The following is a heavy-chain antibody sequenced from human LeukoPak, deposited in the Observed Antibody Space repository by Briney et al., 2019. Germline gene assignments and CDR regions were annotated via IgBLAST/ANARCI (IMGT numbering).Heavy chain of an antibody. V-gene: IGHV4-59*12. J-gene: IGHJ4*02. CDR2: IYYSGST. CDR3: ARGIAAAGTPADY. CDR1: GGSISSYY. Sequence: SETLSLTCTVSGGSISSYYWSWIRQPPGKGLEWIGYIYYSGSTYYNPSLKSRVTISVDTSKNQFSLKLSSVTAADTAVYYCARGIAAAGTPADYWGQGTLVTVSS. D-gene: IGHD6-13*01.